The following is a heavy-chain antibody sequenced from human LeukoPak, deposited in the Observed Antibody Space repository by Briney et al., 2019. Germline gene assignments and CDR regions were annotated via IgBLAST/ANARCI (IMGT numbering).Heavy chain of an antibody. CDR2: IYIDGTK. CDR3: GGGLRYSGSYWGPYYFDY. CDR1: GGTISSYY. V-gene: IGHV4-4*07. D-gene: IGHD1-26*01. J-gene: IGHJ4*02. Sequence: SETLPLTCTVSGGTISSYYWLWIRQPAGKGLEWIGCIYIDGTKNYHPPLERRLTISVDTSKNKFSLTQLSVTAADAPVYYCGGGLRYSGSYWGPYYFDYWGRGTRATVSS.